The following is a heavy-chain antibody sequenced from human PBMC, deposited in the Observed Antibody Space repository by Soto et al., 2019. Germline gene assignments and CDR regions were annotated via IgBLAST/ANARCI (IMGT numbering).Heavy chain of an antibody. V-gene: IGHV1-69*12. D-gene: IGHD5-12*01. Sequence: QVQLVQSGAEVKKPGSSVKVSCKASGGTFSSYAISWVRQAPGQGLEWMGGIIPIFGTANYAQQFQGRVTITADESMCTAYMELSSLRSEDTAVYYCARGGVGGGYEDGMDVWGQGTTVTVSS. J-gene: IGHJ6*02. CDR3: ARGGVGGGYEDGMDV. CDR2: IIPIFGTA. CDR1: GGTFSSYA.